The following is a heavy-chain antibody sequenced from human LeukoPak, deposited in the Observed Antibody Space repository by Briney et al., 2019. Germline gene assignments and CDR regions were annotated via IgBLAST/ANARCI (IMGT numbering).Heavy chain of an antibody. CDR2: IKQDGSEK. J-gene: IGHJ5*02. CDR3: ARGWELDP. Sequence: GGSLRLSCAASGFTFNNAWMTWVRQAPGKGLEWVANIKQDGSEKYYVDSVKGRFTISRDNAKNSLYLQMNSLRVEDTAVYYCARGWELDPWGQGTLVTVSS. V-gene: IGHV3-7*05. D-gene: IGHD1-26*01. CDR1: GFTFNNAW.